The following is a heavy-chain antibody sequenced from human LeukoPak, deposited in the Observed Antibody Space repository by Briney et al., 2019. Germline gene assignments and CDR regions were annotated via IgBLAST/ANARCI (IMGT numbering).Heavy chain of an antibody. Sequence: GGSLRLSCAASGFTFSSYGMHWVRQAPGKGLEWVAVIWYDGSNKYYADSVKGRFTISRDNSKNTLYLQMNSLRAEDTAVYYCARDDRVAGKPPLPFRYGMDVWGQGTTVTVSS. J-gene: IGHJ6*02. CDR3: ARDDRVAGKPPLPFRYGMDV. CDR1: GFTFSSYG. V-gene: IGHV3-33*01. CDR2: IWYDGSNK. D-gene: IGHD6-19*01.